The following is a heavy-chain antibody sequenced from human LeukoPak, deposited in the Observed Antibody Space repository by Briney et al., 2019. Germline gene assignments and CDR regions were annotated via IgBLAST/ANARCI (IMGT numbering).Heavy chain of an antibody. J-gene: IGHJ4*02. D-gene: IGHD2-21*02. CDR3: ARWTSCGGDCHILDY. CDR1: GFTFSSYA. Sequence: GGSLRLSCAASGFTFSSYAMHWVRQAPGKGLEYVSAISSNGGSTYYANSVKGRFTISRDNSKNTLYLQMGSLRAEDMAVYYCARWTSCGGDCHILDYWGQGILVTVSS. CDR2: ISSNGGST. V-gene: IGHV3-64*01.